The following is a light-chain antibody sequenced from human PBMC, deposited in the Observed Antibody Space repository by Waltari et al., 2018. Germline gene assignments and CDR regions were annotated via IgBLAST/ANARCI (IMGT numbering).Light chain of an antibody. V-gene: IGKV3-15*01. CDR2: GAS. CDR3: QQYNDWPLT. Sequence: EVVMTQSPATLSVSVGERATLSCRASHSVRSTLAGYQQKPGQAPRLLIYGASTRASGIPARFSGSGSGTEFTLTISSLQSEDFAVYFCQQYNDWPLTFGGGTKVEIK. J-gene: IGKJ4*01. CDR1: HSVRST.